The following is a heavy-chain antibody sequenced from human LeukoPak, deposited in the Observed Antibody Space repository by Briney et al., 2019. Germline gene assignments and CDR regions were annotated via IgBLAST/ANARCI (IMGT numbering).Heavy chain of an antibody. CDR2: ITSNTRYI. J-gene: IGHJ3*02. CDR3: ARDDGGNFNDAFDI. D-gene: IGHD4-23*01. Sequence: GGSLRLSCAASGFTFSSYTMNWVRQAPGKGLEWVSSITSNTRYIFYADSVKGRFTISRDNAKKSLYLQMNSLRAEDTAVYCARDDGGNFNDAFDIWGQGTMVTVSS. V-gene: IGHV3-21*01. CDR1: GFTFSSYT.